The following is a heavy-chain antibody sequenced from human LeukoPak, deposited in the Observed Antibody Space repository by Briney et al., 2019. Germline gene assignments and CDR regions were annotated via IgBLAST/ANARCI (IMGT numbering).Heavy chain of an antibody. J-gene: IGHJ6*02. CDR1: GFTFSSYA. D-gene: IGHD2-15*01. V-gene: IGHV3-23*01. CDR3: ANDPTGYCSGGSCYGGHYGMDV. CDR2: ISGSGDDT. Sequence: GGSLRLSCAASGFTFSSYAVSWVRQAPGKGLEWVSAISGSGDDTYYADSVKGRFTISGDNSKNTLYLQMNSLRAEDTAVYYCANDPTGYCSGGSCYGGHYGMDVWGQGTTVTVSS.